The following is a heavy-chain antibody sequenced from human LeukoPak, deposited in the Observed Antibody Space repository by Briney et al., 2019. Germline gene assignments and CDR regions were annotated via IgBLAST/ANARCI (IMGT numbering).Heavy chain of an antibody. V-gene: IGHV3-30*04. D-gene: IGHD3-10*01. CDR1: GFTFSSYA. Sequence: GRSLRLSCAASGFTFSSYAMHWVRQAPGKGLEWVAVISYDGSNKHYADSVKGRFTISRDNSKNTLYLQTNSLRAEDTAVYYCARDRRLSGWYFDLWGRGTLVTVSS. CDR3: ARDRRLSGWYFDL. J-gene: IGHJ2*01. CDR2: ISYDGSNK.